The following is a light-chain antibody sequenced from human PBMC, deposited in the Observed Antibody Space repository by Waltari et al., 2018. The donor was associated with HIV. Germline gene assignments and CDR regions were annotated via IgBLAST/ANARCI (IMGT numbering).Light chain of an antibody. J-gene: IGKJ2*01. CDR2: AAS. V-gene: IGKV1-39*01. CDR1: QNLSNY. CDR3: QQSSGVPPYT. Sequence: DIQMTQSPSSLSSSVGDRVTIPCRAGQNLSNYLNWYQQKAGKAPKLLIYAASSVQSGVPARFSGSGSVTDFTLTISSLQPEDCATYYCQQSSGVPPYTFGQGTKLELK.